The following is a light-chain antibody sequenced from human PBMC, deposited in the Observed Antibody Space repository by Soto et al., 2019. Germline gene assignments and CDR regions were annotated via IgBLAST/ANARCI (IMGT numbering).Light chain of an antibody. CDR1: SSDVGGYNY. V-gene: IGLV2-14*01. Sequence: QSVLTQPASVSGSPGQSITISCTGTSSDVGGYNYVSWYQQHPGKAPKLMIYEVSNRPSGVSNRFSGSKSGNTASLTISGLQAEAEVDYYCSSYTSSSTLVFGGGTKVTVL. CDR2: EVS. CDR3: SSYTSSSTLV. J-gene: IGLJ2*01.